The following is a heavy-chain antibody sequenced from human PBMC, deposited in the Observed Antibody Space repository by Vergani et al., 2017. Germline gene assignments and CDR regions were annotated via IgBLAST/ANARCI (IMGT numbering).Heavy chain of an antibody. Sequence: QVQLQESGPGLVKPSQTLSLTCTVSGGPISSGSYYWSWIRQPAGKGLEWIGRIYTSGSTNYNPSLKSRVTISVDTSKNQFSLKLSSVTAADTAGYYCARGWLYYYDSSGYYLPDYWGQGTLVTVSS. V-gene: IGHV4-61*02. D-gene: IGHD3-22*01. CDR3: ARGWLYYYDSSGYYLPDY. CDR1: GGPISSGSYY. CDR2: IYTSGST. J-gene: IGHJ4*02.